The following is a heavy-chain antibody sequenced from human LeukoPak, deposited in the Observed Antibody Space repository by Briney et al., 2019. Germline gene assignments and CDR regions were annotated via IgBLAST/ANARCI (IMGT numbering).Heavy chain of an antibody. J-gene: IGHJ3*02. CDR2: ISGSGGST. CDR1: GFTFSSYA. Sequence: GGSLRLSCAASGFTFSSYAMSWVRQAPGKGLEWVSAISGSGGSTYYADSVKGRFTISRDNSKNTLYLQMNSLRAEDTAVYYCARTQPEKRREYYDILTGYPTDAFDIWGQGTMVTVSS. CDR3: ARTQPEKRREYYDILTGYPTDAFDI. V-gene: IGHV3-23*01. D-gene: IGHD3-9*01.